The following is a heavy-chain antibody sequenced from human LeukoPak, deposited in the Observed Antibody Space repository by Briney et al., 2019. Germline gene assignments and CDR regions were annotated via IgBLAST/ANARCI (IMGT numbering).Heavy chain of an antibody. V-gene: IGHV3-74*01. J-gene: IGHJ4*02. D-gene: IGHD6-6*01. CDR3: ARDFVEFDY. Sequence: GGSLRLSCAASGFTFSHYWMHWVRQAPGKGLVWVSRINSDGNITSYADSVKGRFSISRDNAKNTLYLQMNSLRAEDTDVYYCARDFVEFDYWGQGTLVTVSS. CDR2: INSDGNIT. CDR1: GFTFSHYW.